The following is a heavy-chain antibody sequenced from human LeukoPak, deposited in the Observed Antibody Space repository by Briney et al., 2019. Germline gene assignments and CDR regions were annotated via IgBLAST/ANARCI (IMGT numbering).Heavy chain of an antibody. CDR1: GFTFSSYW. Sequence: PGGSLRLSCAASGFTFSSYWMHWVRQAPGKGLGWVSRINSDGSSTSYADSVKGRFTISRDNTKNTLYLQMNSLRAEDTAVYYCARAEYSSGWYFHYFDYWGQGTLVTVSS. CDR3: ARAEYSSGWYFHYFDY. D-gene: IGHD6-19*01. V-gene: IGHV3-74*01. CDR2: INSDGSST. J-gene: IGHJ4*02.